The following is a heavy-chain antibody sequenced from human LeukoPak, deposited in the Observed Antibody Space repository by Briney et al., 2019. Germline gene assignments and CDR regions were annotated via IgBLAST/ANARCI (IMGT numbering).Heavy chain of an antibody. D-gene: IGHD3-3*01. Sequence: SGPTLVKPTLTLTLTCTFSGFSLRTSGVGVGWIRQPPVKALEWLALIYWNDDKRYIPSLKSRLTITKDTSKNQVVLTMTNMEPVDTATYYCAHSGPYDFWSGYYDYWGQGTLVTVSS. V-gene: IGHV2-5*01. CDR1: GFSLRTSGVG. CDR2: IYWNDDK. J-gene: IGHJ4*02. CDR3: AHSGPYDFWSGYYDY.